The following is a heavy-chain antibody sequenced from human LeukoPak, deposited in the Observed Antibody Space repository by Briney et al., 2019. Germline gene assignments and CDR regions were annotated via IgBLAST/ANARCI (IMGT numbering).Heavy chain of an antibody. V-gene: IGHV4-4*02. D-gene: IGHD4-11*01. CDR3: ARDRVRGNSNPFFDY. J-gene: IGHJ4*02. CDR1: GGSISSSNW. Sequence: SGTLSLTCAVSGGSISSSNWWSWVRQPPGKGLEWIGEIYHSGSTNYNPSLKSRVTISVDTSKNQLSLKLSSVTAADTAVYYCARDRVRGNSNPFFDYWGQGTLVTVSS. CDR2: IYHSGST.